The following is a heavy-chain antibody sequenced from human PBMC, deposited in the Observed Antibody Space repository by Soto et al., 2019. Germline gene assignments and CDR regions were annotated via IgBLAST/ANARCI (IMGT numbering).Heavy chain of an antibody. Sequence: GGSLRLSCAASGFTFSSYAMSWVRQAPGKGLEWVSATTGSGLSTYHADSVKGRFTISRDNSKNTLYLQMNSLRPDDTAVYYCAKGSAHGSPYYFDYWGQGTLVAVSS. CDR3: AKGSAHGSPYYFDY. D-gene: IGHD6-25*01. CDR2: TTGSGLST. V-gene: IGHV3-23*01. CDR1: GFTFSSYA. J-gene: IGHJ4*02.